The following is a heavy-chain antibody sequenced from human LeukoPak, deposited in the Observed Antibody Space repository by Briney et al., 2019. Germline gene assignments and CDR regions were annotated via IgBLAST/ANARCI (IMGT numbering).Heavy chain of an antibody. D-gene: IGHD3-3*01. Sequence: KTSETLSLTCTASGYSISSGYYWGWIRQPPGKGLEWIGSIYHSGSTYYNPSLKSRVTISVGTSKNQFSLKLSSVTAADTAVYYCARDSYDFWSGYYTFDPWGQGTLVTVSS. CDR1: GYSISSGYY. CDR3: ARDSYDFWSGYYTFDP. V-gene: IGHV4-38-2*02. CDR2: IYHSGST. J-gene: IGHJ5*02.